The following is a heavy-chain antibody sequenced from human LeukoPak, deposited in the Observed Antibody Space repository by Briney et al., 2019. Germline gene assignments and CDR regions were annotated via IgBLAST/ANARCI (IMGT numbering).Heavy chain of an antibody. CDR2: MNPNSGNT. CDR3: ARGPYSGSYHYYYMDV. Sequence: ASVKVSCKASGYTFTSYDINWVRQATGQGLEWMGWMNPNSGNTGYAQKFQGRVTMTRNTSISTAYMELSSLRSEDTAVYYCARGPYSGSYHYYYMDVWGKGTTVTVSS. CDR1: GYTFTSYD. J-gene: IGHJ6*03. V-gene: IGHV1-8*01. D-gene: IGHD1-26*01.